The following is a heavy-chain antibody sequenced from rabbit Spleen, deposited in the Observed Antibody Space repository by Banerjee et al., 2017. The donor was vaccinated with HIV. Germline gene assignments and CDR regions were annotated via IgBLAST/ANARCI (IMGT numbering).Heavy chain of an antibody. V-gene: IGHV1S7*01. J-gene: IGHJ4*01. Sequence: QLVESGGGLVQPGGSLKLSCKASGFDFSGYYMSWVRQAPGKGLEWIGYIDPVFGSTYYASWVNGRFTISSDNAQNTLYLQLSSLTAADTATYFCVRDQAGDADYGPYYLNLWGPGTLVTVS. CDR1: GFDFSGYY. CDR2: IDPVFGST. D-gene: IGHD2-1*01. CDR3: VRDQAGDADYGPYYLNL.